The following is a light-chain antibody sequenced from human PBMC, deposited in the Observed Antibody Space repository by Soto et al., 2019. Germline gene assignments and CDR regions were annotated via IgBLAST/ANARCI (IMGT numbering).Light chain of an antibody. CDR1: QSISSW. Sequence: DIQMTQSPSTLSASVGDRVTITCRASQSISSWLAWYQQKPGKAPKLLIYKAYRLESGVPSRFSGSGSGTEFILTISSLQPDDFATYYCQQYNSYSYTFGQGTKLEIK. J-gene: IGKJ2*01. CDR3: QQYNSYSYT. CDR2: KAY. V-gene: IGKV1-5*03.